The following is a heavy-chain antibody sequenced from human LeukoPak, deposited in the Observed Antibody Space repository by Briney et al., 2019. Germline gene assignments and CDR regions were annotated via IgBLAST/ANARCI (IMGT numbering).Heavy chain of an antibody. CDR1: GYTFTSYG. J-gene: IGHJ4*02. Sequence: ASVKVSCKASGYTFTSYGISWVRQAPGQGLEWMGGIIPIFGTANYAQKFQGRVTITADEPTSTAYMELSSLRSEDTAVYYCARVPRIAAAGIYDYWGQGTLVTVSS. D-gene: IGHD6-13*01. CDR3: ARVPRIAAAGIYDY. CDR2: IIPIFGTA. V-gene: IGHV1-69*13.